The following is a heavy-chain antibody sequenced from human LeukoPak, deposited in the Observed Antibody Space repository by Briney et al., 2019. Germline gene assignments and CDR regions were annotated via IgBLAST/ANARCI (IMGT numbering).Heavy chain of an antibody. J-gene: IGHJ4*02. Sequence: ASVKVSCKASGYTFTSYDTNWVRQATGQGLEWMGWMNPNSGNTGYAQKFQGRVTMTRNTSISTAYMELSSLRSEDTAVYYCARARATITMVRGPPGYWGQGTLVTVSS. D-gene: IGHD3-10*01. CDR2: MNPNSGNT. CDR3: ARARATITMVRGPPGY. V-gene: IGHV1-8*01. CDR1: GYTFTSYD.